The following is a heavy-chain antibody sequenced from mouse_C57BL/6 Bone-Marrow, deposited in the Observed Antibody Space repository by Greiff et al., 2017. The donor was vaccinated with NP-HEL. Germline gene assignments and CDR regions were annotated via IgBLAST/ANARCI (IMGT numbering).Heavy chain of an antibody. J-gene: IGHJ4*01. CDR1: GFTFSSYG. CDR2: ISSGGSYT. CDR3: ARHNYYGSSYCYAMDY. D-gene: IGHD1-1*01. V-gene: IGHV5-6*01. Sequence: EVKLMESGGDLVKPGGSLKLSCAASGFTFSSYGMSWVRQTPDKRLEWVATISSGGSYTYYPDSVKGRFTISRDNAKNTLYLQMSSLKSEDTAIYYCARHNYYGSSYCYAMDYWGQGTSVTVSS.